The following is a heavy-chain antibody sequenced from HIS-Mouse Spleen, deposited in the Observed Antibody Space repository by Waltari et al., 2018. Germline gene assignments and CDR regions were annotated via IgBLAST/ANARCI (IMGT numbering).Heavy chain of an antibody. CDR2: IYYSGRT. J-gene: IGHJ2*01. D-gene: IGHD6-13*01. V-gene: IGHV4-39*07. CDR1: GGSISSSSYY. Sequence: QLQLQESGPGLVKPSETLSLTCTVSGGSISSSSYYWGWIRQPPGKGLEWIGRIYYSGRTYYNRSLKSRVTISVDTSKNQFSLKLSSVTDADTAVYYCAREIPYSSSWYDWYFDLWGRGTLVTVSS. CDR3: AREIPYSSSWYDWYFDL.